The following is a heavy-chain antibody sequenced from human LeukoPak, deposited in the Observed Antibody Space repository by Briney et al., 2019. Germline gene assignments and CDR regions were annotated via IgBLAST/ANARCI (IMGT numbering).Heavy chain of an antibody. J-gene: IGHJ4*02. CDR1: GYTFSTYG. CDR3: ARGTTADIDY. CDR2: ISTYNGNT. Sequence: ASVKVSCKASGYTFSTYGISWVRQAPGQGLEWMGWISTYNGNTNYAQKLQGRVNMTTDTSTSTAYMELRSLRSDDTAVYYCARGTTADIDYGGQGTLVTVSS. V-gene: IGHV1-18*01. D-gene: IGHD5-12*01.